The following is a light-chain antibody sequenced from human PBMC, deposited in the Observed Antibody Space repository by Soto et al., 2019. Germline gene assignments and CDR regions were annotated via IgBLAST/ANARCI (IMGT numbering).Light chain of an antibody. J-gene: IGKJ1*01. CDR3: QHYNSYSEA. V-gene: IGKV1-5*03. CDR2: KAS. CDR1: QTISIW. Sequence: DIQMTQSPSTLSGSVGDRVTITCRASQTISIWLAWYQQKPSKAPKLLIYKASTLKSGGPSRFSGSGSGTEFTLTIRSLQPDDFATYYCQHYNSYSEACGQGTKVDIK.